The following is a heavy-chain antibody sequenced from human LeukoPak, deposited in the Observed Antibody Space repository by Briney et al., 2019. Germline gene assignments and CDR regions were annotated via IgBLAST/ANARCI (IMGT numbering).Heavy chain of an antibody. CDR3: ARQGIAARPPAPNWFDP. CDR1: GGSISSSSYY. Sequence: SETLSLTCTVSGGSISSSSYYWGWIRQPPGKGLEWNVSIYCSGNTYYNPSLKRRVTISLDTSKNQFSLKLSSVTAADTAVYYCARQGIAARPPAPNWFDPWGQGTLVTVSS. V-gene: IGHV4-39*01. D-gene: IGHD6-6*01. CDR2: IYCSGNT. J-gene: IGHJ5*02.